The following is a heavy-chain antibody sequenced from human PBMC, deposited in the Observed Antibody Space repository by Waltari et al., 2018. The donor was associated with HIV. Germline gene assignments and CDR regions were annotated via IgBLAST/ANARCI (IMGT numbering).Heavy chain of an antibody. D-gene: IGHD2-21*02. CDR3: ATASRVVVTDRAAFDY. CDR1: GYSLSELS. Sequence: QVQLVQSGAEVKKPGASVQVSCKVSGYSLSELSMHWVRQAAGKGPGGMGGFESEYGEIIYAQHVQGRVTMTEDTSTDTAYMELSSLRSEDTAVYYCATASRVVVTDRAAFDYWGQGTLVTVSS. CDR2: FESEYGEI. V-gene: IGHV1-24*01. J-gene: IGHJ4*02.